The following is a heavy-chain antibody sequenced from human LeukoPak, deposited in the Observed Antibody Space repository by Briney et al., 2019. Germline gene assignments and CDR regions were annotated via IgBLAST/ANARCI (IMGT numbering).Heavy chain of an antibody. CDR2: INHSGST. CDR3: ARVKRCFDY. Sequence: SQTLSLTCAVYGGSFSGYYWSWIRQPPGKGLEWIGEINHSGSTNYNPSLKSRVTISVDTSKNQFSLKLSSVTAADTAVYYCARVKRCFDYWGQGTLVTVSS. V-gene: IGHV4-34*01. CDR1: GGSFSGYY. J-gene: IGHJ4*02.